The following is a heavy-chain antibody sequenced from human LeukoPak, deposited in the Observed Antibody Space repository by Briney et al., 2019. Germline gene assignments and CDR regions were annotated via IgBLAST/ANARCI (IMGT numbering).Heavy chain of an antibody. D-gene: IGHD6-13*01. V-gene: IGHV3-48*03. CDR2: ISSSGSTI. J-gene: IGHJ3*02. CDR3: ARVGIAAALDI. CDR1: GFTFSSYE. Sequence: GGSLRLSCAASGFTFSSYEMNWVRQAPGKGLEWVSYISSSGSTICYADSVKGRFTISRDNAKNSLYLQMNSLRAEDTAVYYCARVGIAAALDIWGQGTMVTVSS.